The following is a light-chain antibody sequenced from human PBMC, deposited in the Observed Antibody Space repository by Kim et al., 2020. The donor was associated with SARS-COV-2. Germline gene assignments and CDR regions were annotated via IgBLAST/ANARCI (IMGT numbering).Light chain of an antibody. J-gene: IGKJ5*01. CDR3: QQYNTLIT. V-gene: IGKV3-15*01. CDR1: QSVSSN. Sequence: VSPGERATLSCRASQSVSSNLAWYQQKPGQAPRLLIYDASTRATGIPATFSGSGSGTEFTLTISSLQSEDFAVYYCQQYNTLITFGQGTRLEIK. CDR2: DAS.